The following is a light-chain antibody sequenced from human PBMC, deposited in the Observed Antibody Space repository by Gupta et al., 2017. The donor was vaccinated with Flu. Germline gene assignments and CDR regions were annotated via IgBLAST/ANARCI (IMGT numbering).Light chain of an antibody. CDR3: TSYRSSSNAFV. V-gene: IGLV2-14*03. J-gene: IGLJ1*01. CDR2: GVN. CDR1: SYDVGESDY. Sequence: SICTSYDVGESDYVCWFQRRPGYTPRLLIYGVNNRGSGVADRFSGSKSGNTATLTISGLQAEDAADYYWTSYRSSSNAFVFGTGTKGTVL.